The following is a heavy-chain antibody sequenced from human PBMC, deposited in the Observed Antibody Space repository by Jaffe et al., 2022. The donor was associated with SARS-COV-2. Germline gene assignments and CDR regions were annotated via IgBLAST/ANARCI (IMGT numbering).Heavy chain of an antibody. D-gene: IGHD2-15*01. CDR3: ASRGYCSGGRCYGSTDYYGMDV. Sequence: QVQLVQSGAEVKKPGASVKVSCKASGYTFTSYGITWVRQAPGQGLEWMGWVSVYKGNTNYAQKLRGRVTMTTDTSTSTAYMELRSLRSDDTAVYYCASRGYCSGGRCYGSTDYYGMDVWGQGTTVTVS. CDR2: VSVYKGNT. CDR1: GYTFTSYG. V-gene: IGHV1-18*01. J-gene: IGHJ6*02.